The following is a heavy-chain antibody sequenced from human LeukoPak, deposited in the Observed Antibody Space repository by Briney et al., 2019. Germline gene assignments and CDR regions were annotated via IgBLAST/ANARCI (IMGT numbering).Heavy chain of an antibody. CDR2: ISSSGGST. CDR3: ARDAGRGSGDGY. V-gene: IGHV3-74*01. J-gene: IGHJ4*02. CDR1: GFTFSSYW. Sequence: GSLRLSCAASGFTFSSYWMHWVRQAPGKGLVWVSGISSSGGSTYYADSVKGRFTISRDNSKKTLYLQMNSLRAEDTAVYYCARDAGRGSGDGYWGQGTLVTVSS. D-gene: IGHD6-19*01.